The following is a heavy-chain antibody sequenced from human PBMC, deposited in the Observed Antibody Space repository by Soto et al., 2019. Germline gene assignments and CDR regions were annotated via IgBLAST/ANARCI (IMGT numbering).Heavy chain of an antibody. CDR1: GFTFSSYA. V-gene: IGHV3-30-3*01. J-gene: IGHJ4*02. D-gene: IGHD6-19*01. CDR3: AKAHSSGWYYFDN. CDR2: ISYDGSNK. Sequence: GGSLRLSCAASGFTFSSYAMHWVRQAPGKGLEWVAVISYDGSNKYYADSVKGRFTISRDNSKNTLSLHMNSLRAEDTAAYYCAKAHSSGWYYFDNWGQGALVTVSS.